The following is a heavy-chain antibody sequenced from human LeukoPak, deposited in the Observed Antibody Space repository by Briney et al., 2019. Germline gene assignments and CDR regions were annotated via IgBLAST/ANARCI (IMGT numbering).Heavy chain of an antibody. Sequence: PGGSLRLSCAASGFSFRGYWMRWVRQAPGKGLVWVSRIDDDGAGTTYADPVKGRFTISRDNAKNTLYLQMNSLRVEDTAVYYCARSASGYDAWGQGTLVTVSS. CDR3: ARSASGYDA. D-gene: IGHD5-12*01. J-gene: IGHJ5*02. CDR1: GFSFRGYW. CDR2: IDDDGAGT. V-gene: IGHV3-74*01.